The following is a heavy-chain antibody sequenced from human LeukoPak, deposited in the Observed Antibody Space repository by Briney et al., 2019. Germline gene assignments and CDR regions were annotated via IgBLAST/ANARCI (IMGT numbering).Heavy chain of an antibody. J-gene: IGHJ5*02. CDR2: ISGNSVHI. CDR3: ARGETRGPTPGFDP. CDR1: GFTFSSYS. V-gene: IGHV3-21*01. Sequence: GGSLRLSCAASGFTFSSYSMNWVRRAPGKGLEWASSISGNSVHILYADSLKGRFTISRDNAKNSLYLQMNSLRAEDTAVYYCARGETRGPTPGFDPWGQGTLVTVSS. D-gene: IGHD3-10*01.